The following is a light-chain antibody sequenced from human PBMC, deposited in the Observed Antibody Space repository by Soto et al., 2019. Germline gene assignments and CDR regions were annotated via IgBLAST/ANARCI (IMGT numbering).Light chain of an antibody. J-gene: IGLJ3*02. V-gene: IGLV1-44*01. Sequence: QSVLTQPPSASGTPGQRVSISCSGSSSNIGSNTVNWYQQVPGTDPKLLIYSNNQRPSGVPDRFSASKSATSASVAITGLQSEDEADYYCASWDDSLNGVVFGGGTKLTVL. CDR2: SNN. CDR3: ASWDDSLNGVV. CDR1: SSNIGSNT.